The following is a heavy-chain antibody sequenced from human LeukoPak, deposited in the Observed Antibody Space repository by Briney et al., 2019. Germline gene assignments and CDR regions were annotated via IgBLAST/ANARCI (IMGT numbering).Heavy chain of an antibody. CDR3: AREDPQTTVPEGMDV. J-gene: IGHJ6*02. V-gene: IGHV4-59*01. Sequence: SETLSLTCTVSGGSISYYYWSWIRQSPGKGLVWIGYIYYSGTTNYNPSLKSRVTISVDTSKNQFSLQLRSVTAADTAVYYCAREDPQTTVPEGMDVWGQGTTVTVSS. D-gene: IGHD4-17*01. CDR1: GGSISYYY. CDR2: IYYSGTT.